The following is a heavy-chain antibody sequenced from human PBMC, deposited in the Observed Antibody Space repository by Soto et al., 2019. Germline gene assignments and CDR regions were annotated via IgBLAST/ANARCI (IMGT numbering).Heavy chain of an antibody. D-gene: IGHD3-10*01. V-gene: IGHV4-34*01. Sequence: QVQLQQWGAGLLKPSETLSLTCAVYGGSFSGYYWSWIRQPPGKGLEWIGEINHSGSTNYNPSLKSRVTISVDTAKNQFSLKLRSVTAADTAVYYCSRAGYYGSGGYLYNWFDPWGQGTLVTVSS. J-gene: IGHJ5*02. CDR1: GGSFSGYY. CDR2: INHSGST. CDR3: SRAGYYGSGGYLYNWFDP.